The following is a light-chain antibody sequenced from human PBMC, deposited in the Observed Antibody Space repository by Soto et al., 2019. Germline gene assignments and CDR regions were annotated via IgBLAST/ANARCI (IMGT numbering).Light chain of an antibody. J-gene: IGKJ4*01. CDR2: DAS. CDR3: QQRRNWPPLT. Sequence: ETVLTQSPATLSLSPGERATLSCRASQNGDIYLAWYQQRPGQAPRLLIYDASNRATGVPTRFSGSGSGTDFTLTISRLEPEDFAVYFCQQRRNWPPLTFGGGTRVEMK. V-gene: IGKV3-11*01. CDR1: QNGDIY.